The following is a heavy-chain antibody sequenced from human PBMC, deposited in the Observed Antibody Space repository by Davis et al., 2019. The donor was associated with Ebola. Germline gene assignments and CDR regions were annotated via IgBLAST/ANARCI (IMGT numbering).Heavy chain of an antibody. CDR1: GFTFSSYA. J-gene: IGHJ4*02. Sequence: PGGSLRLSCAASGFTFSSYAMSWVRQAPGKGLEWVSAISGSGGSTYYADSVKGRFTISRDNSKNTLYLQMNSLRAEDTAVYYCAKDHCGGDCYSYAFDYWGQGTLVTVSS. D-gene: IGHD2-21*01. V-gene: IGHV3-23*01. CDR3: AKDHCGGDCYSYAFDY. CDR2: ISGSGGST.